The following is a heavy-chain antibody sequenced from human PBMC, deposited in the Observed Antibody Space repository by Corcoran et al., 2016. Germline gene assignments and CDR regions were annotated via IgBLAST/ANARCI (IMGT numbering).Heavy chain of an antibody. Sequence: QVQLQESGPGLVKPSETLSLTCTVSGGSISSYYWSWIRQPAGKGLEWIGRIYTSGSTNYNPSLKSRVTMSVDTSKNQFSLKLSSVTAADTAVYYWARDGVLLGFGDGIDPWGQGTLVTVSS. V-gene: IGHV4-4*07. CDR2: IYTSGST. CDR3: ARDGVLLGFGDGIDP. CDR1: GGSISSYY. D-gene: IGHD3-10*01. J-gene: IGHJ5*02.